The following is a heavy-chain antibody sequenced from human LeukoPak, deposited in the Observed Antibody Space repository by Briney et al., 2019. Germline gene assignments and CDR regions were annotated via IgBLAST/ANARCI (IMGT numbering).Heavy chain of an antibody. D-gene: IGHD3-22*01. CDR1: GGSISSYY. Sequence: SETLSLTCTVSGGSISSYYWSWIRQPPGKGLEWIGEINHSGSTNYNPSLKSRVTISVDTSKNQFSLKLSSVTAADTAVYYCARHLGYYYDSSGYSQYYYYYYMDVWGKGTTVTISS. V-gene: IGHV4-34*01. CDR3: ARHLGYYYDSSGYSQYYYYYYMDV. J-gene: IGHJ6*03. CDR2: INHSGST.